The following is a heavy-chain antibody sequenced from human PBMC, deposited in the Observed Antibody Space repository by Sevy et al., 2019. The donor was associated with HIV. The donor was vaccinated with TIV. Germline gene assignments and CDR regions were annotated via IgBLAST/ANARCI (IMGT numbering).Heavy chain of an antibody. V-gene: IGHV3-30*02. CDR2: IGYDGNKI. CDR1: GFNFSPYG. Sequence: GGSLRLSCAASGFNFSPYGMHWVRQAPGKGLEWVSFIGYDGNKIFYADPVRGRFTVSRDNSKNTLYLQMNSLSTEDTAVYYCVKDPHYDFFDYWGQGILVTVSS. J-gene: IGHJ4*02. D-gene: IGHD3-10*01. CDR3: VKDPHYDFFDY.